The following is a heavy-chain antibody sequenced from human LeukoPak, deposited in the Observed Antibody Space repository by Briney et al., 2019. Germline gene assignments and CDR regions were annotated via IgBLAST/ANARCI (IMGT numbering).Heavy chain of an antibody. J-gene: IGHJ5*02. D-gene: IGHD3-22*01. CDR3: ARDYYMGIVDQ. CDR1: GFTFSNHW. V-gene: IGHV3-74*01. CDR2: ISKDGSTS. Sequence: GGCLRLACEASGFTFSNHWMAWVRPAPGKGLVWVSVISKDGSTSIYADSVRGRLTIPRDNAKNTLYLQMNSLRVEDMSVYYCARDYYMGIVDQWGQGTRVTVSS.